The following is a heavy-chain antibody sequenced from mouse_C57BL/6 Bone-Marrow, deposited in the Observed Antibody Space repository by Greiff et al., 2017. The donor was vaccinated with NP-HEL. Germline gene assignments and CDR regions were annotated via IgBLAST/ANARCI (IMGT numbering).Heavy chain of an antibody. V-gene: IGHV1-82*01. CDR2: IYPGDGDT. J-gene: IGHJ3*01. Sequence: QVQLKQSGPELVKPGASVKISCKASGYAFSSSWMNWVKQRPGKGLEWIGRIYPGDGDTNYNGKFKGKATLTADTSSSTAYMQLSSLTSEDSAVYFCARNPWFAYWGQGTLVTVSA. CDR1: GYAFSSSW. CDR3: ARNPWFAY.